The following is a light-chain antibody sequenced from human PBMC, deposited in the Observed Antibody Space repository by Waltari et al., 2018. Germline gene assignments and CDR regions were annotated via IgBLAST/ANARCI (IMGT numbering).Light chain of an antibody. J-gene: IGLJ3*02. CDR3: SSFTTTNSWV. Sequence: HSALAQPASVSGSPGQSISISSTGTTSPLGSYNYVPWYQQHPGKAPRLMIYDVNNRPSGVSNRFSGSKSGNTASLTISGLQAEDEADYYCSSFTTTNSWVFGGGTKLTVL. V-gene: IGLV2-14*03. CDR1: TSPLGSYNY. CDR2: DVN.